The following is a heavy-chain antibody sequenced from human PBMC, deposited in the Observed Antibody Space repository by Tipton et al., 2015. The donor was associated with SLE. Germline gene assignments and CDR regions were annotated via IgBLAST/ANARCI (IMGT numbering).Heavy chain of an antibody. V-gene: IGHV4-61*02. D-gene: IGHD4-11*01. CDR1: GGSLSIGYYY. Sequence: TLSLTCSVSGGSLSIGYYYWSWIRQPAGKGLEWIGRVYASGSTHYNPSLNSRVIIAVDTSKNQFSLKLTPVTAADTAVYYCAREFLNPVTTVHYYFDLWGRGTLVTVSS. CDR3: AREFLNPVTTVHYYFDL. J-gene: IGHJ2*01. CDR2: VYASGST.